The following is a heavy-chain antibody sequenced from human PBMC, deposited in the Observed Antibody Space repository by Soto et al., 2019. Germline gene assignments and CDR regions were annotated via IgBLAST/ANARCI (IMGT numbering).Heavy chain of an antibody. Sequence: PSETLSLTCTVSGGSISSSSYYWAWIRQPPGKGLEWIGTFYYSGSTYYNPSLKSRVTISVDTSKNHFSLKLRSVAAADTAVYYCAKYEYYGNFDYWGQGTLVTVSS. CDR3: AKYEYYGNFDY. CDR2: FYYSGST. V-gene: IGHV4-39*02. CDR1: GGSISSSSYY. D-gene: IGHD3-3*01. J-gene: IGHJ4*02.